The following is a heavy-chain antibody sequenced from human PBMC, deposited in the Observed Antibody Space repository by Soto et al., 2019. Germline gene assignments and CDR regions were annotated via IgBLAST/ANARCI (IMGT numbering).Heavy chain of an antibody. Sequence: QVQLQESGPGLVKPSQTLSLTCTVSGGSISSSGYYWTWVRQHPGKGLEWIGHIFYSGRTYYNTSLKSRVTRSLDTSKNQFSFNLSSLTAADTAIYHCARAYSSGLIDYWGQGTLVTVSS. J-gene: IGHJ4*02. CDR1: GGSISSSGYY. D-gene: IGHD3-22*01. CDR3: ARAYSSGLIDY. CDR2: IFYSGRT. V-gene: IGHV4-31*03.